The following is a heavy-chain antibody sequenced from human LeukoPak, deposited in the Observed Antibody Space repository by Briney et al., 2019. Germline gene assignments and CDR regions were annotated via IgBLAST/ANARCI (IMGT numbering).Heavy chain of an antibody. V-gene: IGHV4-39*02. J-gene: IGHJ5*02. CDR1: GGSISSSSWY. CDR2: IYESGST. D-gene: IGHD1-26*01. CDR3: ARDSRVGGFDP. Sequence: TSETLSLTCIVSGGSISSSSWYWGWIRQPPGKGLEWIGSIYESGSTYYNPSLKSRVTISVDTSKNQFSLKLTSVTAADTAMYYCARDSRVGGFDPWGQGTLVTVSS.